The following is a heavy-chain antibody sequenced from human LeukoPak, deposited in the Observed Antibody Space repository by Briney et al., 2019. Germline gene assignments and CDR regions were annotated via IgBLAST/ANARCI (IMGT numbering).Heavy chain of an antibody. CDR2: IWYDGSNK. Sequence: GGSLGLSCAASGFTFSSYGMHWVRQAPGKGLEWVAVIWYDGSNKYYADSVKGRFTISRDNSKNTLYLQMNSLRAEDTAVYYCARDFHYYDAFDIWGQGTMVTVSS. J-gene: IGHJ3*02. CDR1: GFTFSSYG. CDR3: ARDFHYYDAFDI. D-gene: IGHD3-10*01. V-gene: IGHV3-33*01.